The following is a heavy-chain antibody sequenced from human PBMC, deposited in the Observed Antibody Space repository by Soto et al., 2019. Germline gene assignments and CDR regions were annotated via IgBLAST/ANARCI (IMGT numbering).Heavy chain of an antibody. Sequence: QLHLVQSGAVVKKPGASVTVSCSASGYPVTAYYMHWVRQAPGRGLEWMGGINPATGAAKYTQTFQGRGTMTRATAKSTVFIELSGPTAEDTAAFYWARGGGVGVAGSAAFDMWGQGTLVTVSS. CDR1: GYPVTAYY. D-gene: IGHD3-3*01. CDR3: ARGGGVGVAGSAAFDM. V-gene: IGHV1-2*02. CDR2: INPATGAA. J-gene: IGHJ3*02.